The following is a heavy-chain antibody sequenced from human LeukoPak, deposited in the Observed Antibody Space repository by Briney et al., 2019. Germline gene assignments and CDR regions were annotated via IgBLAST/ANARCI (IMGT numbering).Heavy chain of an antibody. CDR1: GGTFSSYA. CDR2: IIPIFGTA. D-gene: IGHD2-2*02. J-gene: IGHJ4*02. CDR3: ARGYCSSTSCYTSPVGYYFDY. Sequence: SVKVSCKASGGTFSSYAISWVRQAPGQGLEWMRGIIPIFGTANYAQKFQGRVTITTDESTSTAYMELSSLRSEDTAVYYCARGYCSSTSCYTSPVGYYFDYWGQGTLVTVSS. V-gene: IGHV1-69*05.